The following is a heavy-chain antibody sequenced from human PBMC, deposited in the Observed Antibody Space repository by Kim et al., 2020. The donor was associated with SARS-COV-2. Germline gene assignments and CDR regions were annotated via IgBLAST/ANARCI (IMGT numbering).Heavy chain of an antibody. Sequence: GGSLRLSCAASGFTFSNAWMSWVRQAPGKGLEWVGRIKSKTDGGTTDYAAPVKGRFTISRDDSKNTLYLQMNSLKTEDTAVYYCTTGSPTGYSSSWYRPRDYWGQGTLVTVSS. V-gene: IGHV3-15*01. CDR3: TTGSPTGYSSSWYRPRDY. CDR2: IKSKTDGGTT. J-gene: IGHJ4*02. D-gene: IGHD6-13*01. CDR1: GFTFSNAW.